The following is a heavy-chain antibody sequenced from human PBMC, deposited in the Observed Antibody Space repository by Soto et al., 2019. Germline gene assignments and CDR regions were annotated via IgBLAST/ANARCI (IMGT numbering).Heavy chain of an antibody. CDR2: IIPIFGTA. Sequence: SVKVSCKASGGTFSSYAISWVRQAPGQGLEWMGGIIPIFGTANHAQKFQGRVTITADKSTSTAYMELSSLRSEDTAVYYCARDDSSGYYYGYYYYGMDVWGQGTTVTVSS. D-gene: IGHD3-22*01. V-gene: IGHV1-69*06. CDR3: ARDDSSGYYYGYYYYGMDV. CDR1: GGTFSSYA. J-gene: IGHJ6*02.